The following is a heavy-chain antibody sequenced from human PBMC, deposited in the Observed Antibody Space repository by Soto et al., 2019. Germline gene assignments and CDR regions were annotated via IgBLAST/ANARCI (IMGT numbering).Heavy chain of an antibody. CDR2: IYYSGST. Sequence: LSLTCTVSGGSISSYYWSWIRQPPGKGLEWIGYIYYSGSTNYNPSLKSRVTISVDTSKNQFSLKLRSVTPADTAVYYCAALDGALDYWGPGTLVTVSS. CDR1: GGSISSYY. J-gene: IGHJ4*02. D-gene: IGHD3-10*01. V-gene: IGHV4-59*01. CDR3: AALDGALDY.